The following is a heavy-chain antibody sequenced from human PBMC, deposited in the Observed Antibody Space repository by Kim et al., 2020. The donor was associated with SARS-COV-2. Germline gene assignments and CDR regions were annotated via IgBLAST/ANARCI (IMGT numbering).Heavy chain of an antibody. D-gene: IGHD3-10*01. CDR1: GFTFSDYF. V-gene: IGHV3-11*06. J-gene: IGHJ4*02. CDR2: ISVISSTTNT. CDR3: ARVWSPRYDSGSYYPAY. Sequence: GGSLRLSCAASGFTFSDYFMSWIRQAPGKGLEWVSYISVISSTTNTNYADSVKGRFTISRDNAKNSLYLQMNSLRAEDTAVYYCARVWSPRYDSGSYYPAYWGQGTLVTVSS.